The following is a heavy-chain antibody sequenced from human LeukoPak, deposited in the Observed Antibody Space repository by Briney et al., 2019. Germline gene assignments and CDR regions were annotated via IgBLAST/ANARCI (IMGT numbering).Heavy chain of an antibody. CDR2: INSNSGDT. Sequence: GASVKVSCKASGYTFTSNYMHWVRQAPGQGLEWMGWINSNSGDTRYAQTFQGRVTMTRDTSITTAYMALSVLRSDDTAVYYCARGSGSSWFDYWGQGTLVTVSS. J-gene: IGHJ5*01. D-gene: IGHD6-13*01. CDR1: GYTFTSNY. CDR3: ARGSGSSWFDY. V-gene: IGHV1-2*02.